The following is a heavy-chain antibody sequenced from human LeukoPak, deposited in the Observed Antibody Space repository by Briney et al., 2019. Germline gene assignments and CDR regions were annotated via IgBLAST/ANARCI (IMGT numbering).Heavy chain of an antibody. J-gene: IGHJ4*02. Sequence: GASVKVSCKASGGTFSSYAISWVRQPPGQGLEWMGGIIPIFGTANYAQKFQGRVTITADESTSTAYMELSSLRSEDTAVYYCARARGTAMPKDYWGQGTLVTVSS. V-gene: IGHV1-69*13. CDR1: GGTFSSYA. CDR2: IIPIFGTA. D-gene: IGHD5-18*01. CDR3: ARARGTAMPKDY.